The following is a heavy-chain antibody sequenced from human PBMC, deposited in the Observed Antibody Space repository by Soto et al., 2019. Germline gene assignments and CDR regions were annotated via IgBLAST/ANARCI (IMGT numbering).Heavy chain of an antibody. V-gene: IGHV3-30-3*01. CDR1: GFTFSSYA. J-gene: IGHJ6*02. CDR3: ASPGYSSGWYDYYYYGMDV. D-gene: IGHD6-19*01. CDR2: ISYDGSNK. Sequence: QVQLVESGGGVVQPGRSLRLSCAASGFTFSSYAMHWVRQAPGKGLEWVAVISYDGSNKYYADSVKGRFTISRDNSKNXLXXQMNSLRAEDTAVYYCASPGYSSGWYDYYYYGMDVWGQGTTVTVSS.